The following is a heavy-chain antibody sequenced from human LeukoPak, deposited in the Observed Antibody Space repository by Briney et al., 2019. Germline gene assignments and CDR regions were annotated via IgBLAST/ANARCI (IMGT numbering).Heavy chain of an antibody. V-gene: IGHV3-21*01. J-gene: IGHJ4*02. CDR1: GFTFKTYS. CDR3: ARDPGYSNSPYYLDY. D-gene: IGHD5-12*01. Sequence: GGSLRLSCVVSGFTFKTYSMNWVRQAPGEGLEWGSSIRSGGTYVDYADSVKGRFTISRDNAKNSLYLQMNSLRAEDTAVFYCARDPGYSNSPYYLDYWGQGTLVTVSS. CDR2: IRSGGTYV.